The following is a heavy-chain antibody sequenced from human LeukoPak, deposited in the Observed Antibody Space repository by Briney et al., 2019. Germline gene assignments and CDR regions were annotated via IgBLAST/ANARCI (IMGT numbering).Heavy chain of an antibody. V-gene: IGHV1-2*02. D-gene: IGHD3-22*01. J-gene: IGHJ4*02. CDR1: GYTFTGYY. CDR3: ARDPYDSSGYYLGRYFDY. CDR2: INPNSGGT. Sequence: ASVKVSCKASGYTFTGYYMHWVRQAPGQGLEWMGWINPNSGGTNYAQKFQGRVTMTRDTSISTACMELSRLRSDDTAVYYCARDPYDSSGYYLGRYFDYWGQGTLVTVSS.